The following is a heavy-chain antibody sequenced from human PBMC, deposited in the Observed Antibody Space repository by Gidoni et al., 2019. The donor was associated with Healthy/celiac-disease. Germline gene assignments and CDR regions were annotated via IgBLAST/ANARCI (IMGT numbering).Heavy chain of an antibody. CDR1: GYTFTSYG. CDR2: ISAYNGNT. CDR3: ARDTEIVVVPAAQYYYYYYGMDV. V-gene: IGHV1-18*01. J-gene: IGHJ6*02. Sequence: QVQLVQSGAEVKKPGASVKVSCKASGYTFTSYGISWVRQAPGQGLEWMGWISAYNGNTNYAQKLQGRVTMTTDTSTSTAYMELRSLRSDDTAVYYCARDTEIVVVPAAQYYYYYYGMDVWGQGTTVTVSS. D-gene: IGHD2-2*01.